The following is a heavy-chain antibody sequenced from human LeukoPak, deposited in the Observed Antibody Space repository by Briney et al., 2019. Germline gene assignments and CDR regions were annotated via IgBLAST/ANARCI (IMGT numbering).Heavy chain of an antibody. D-gene: IGHD2-2*01. CDR3: ARRYCSSTSCYFHFDY. CDR2: IYYSGST. Sequence: ASETLSLTCTVSGGSISSYYWSWIRQPPGKGLEWIGDIYYSGSTNYNPSLKSRVTISVDTSKNQFSLKLSSVTAADTAVYSCARRYCSSTSCYFHFDYWGQGTLVTVSS. V-gene: IGHV4-59*01. CDR1: GGSISSYY. J-gene: IGHJ4*02.